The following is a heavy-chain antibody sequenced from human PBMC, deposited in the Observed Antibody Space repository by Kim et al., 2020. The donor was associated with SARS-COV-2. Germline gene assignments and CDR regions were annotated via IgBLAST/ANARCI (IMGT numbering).Heavy chain of an antibody. CDR2: ISFDGSNK. J-gene: IGHJ4*01. Sequence: GGSLRLSCAASGFNFSDHAMHWVRQAPGKGLEWVTIISFDGSNKFYVDSVKGRFTIARDNSKNTLSLQMNSLRAEDTAVYYCATATGGYSGYPHYWGQGTLVTVSS. D-gene: IGHD5-12*01. CDR1: GFNFSDHA. CDR3: ATATGGYSGYPHY. V-gene: IGHV3-30*03.